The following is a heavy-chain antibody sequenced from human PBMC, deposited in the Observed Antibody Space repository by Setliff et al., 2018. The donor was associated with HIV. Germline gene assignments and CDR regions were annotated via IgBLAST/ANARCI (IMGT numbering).Heavy chain of an antibody. J-gene: IGHJ6*04. Sequence: GGSLRLSCAAPGLTFEYYAMTWVRQAPGKGLEWVSCISSSSSYIYYGDSVKGRFTISRDNAKNSLYLQMNSLRAEDSAVYYCARDSRSFTMIVENQRGMDVWGKGTTVTVSS. V-gene: IGHV3-21*01. CDR1: GLTFEYYA. CDR2: ISSSSSYI. CDR3: ARDSRSFTMIVENQRGMDV. D-gene: IGHD3-22*01.